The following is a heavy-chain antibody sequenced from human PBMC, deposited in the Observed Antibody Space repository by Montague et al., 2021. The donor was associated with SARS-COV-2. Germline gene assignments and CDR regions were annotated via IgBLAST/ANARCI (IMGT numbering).Heavy chain of an antibody. V-gene: IGHV6-1*01. CDR1: GDSVSSNDAA. Sequence: CAISGDSVSSNDAAWNWIRQSPSRGLEWLGRTYYRSTWYNDYAVSVTGRITINPDTSKNQFSLLLNSVTPEDTAVYYCARQFGSTWYALDVWGQGTTVTVSS. CDR3: ARQFGSTWYALDV. J-gene: IGHJ6*02. D-gene: IGHD6-13*01. CDR2: TYYRSTWYN.